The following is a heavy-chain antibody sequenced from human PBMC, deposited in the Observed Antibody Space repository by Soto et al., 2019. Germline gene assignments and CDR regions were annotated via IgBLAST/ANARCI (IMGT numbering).Heavy chain of an antibody. CDR1: GGTFSSYA. D-gene: IGHD2-2*03. J-gene: IGHJ6*02. Sequence: SVKVSCKASGGTFSSYAISWVRQAPGQGLEWMGGIIPIFGTANYAQKFQGRVTITADESTSTAYMELSSLRSEDTAVYYCARVFGYCSSTSCSPADYYYYGMDVWGQGTTVTVSS. V-gene: IGHV1-69*13. CDR3: ARVFGYCSSTSCSPADYYYYGMDV. CDR2: IIPIFGTA.